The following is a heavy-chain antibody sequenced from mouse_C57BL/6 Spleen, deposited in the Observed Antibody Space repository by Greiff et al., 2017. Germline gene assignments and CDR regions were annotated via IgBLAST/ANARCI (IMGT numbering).Heavy chain of an antibody. CDR3: ASSTTDY. D-gene: IGHD1-1*01. Sequence: QVQLVESGAELVKPGASVKLSCKASGYTFTSYWMHWVKQRPGQGLEWIGYIIPSSGCTKYNEKFKGKATLTADKSSSTAYMQLSSLTYEDSAFXYCASSTTDYWGKGTTVTVSS. CDR2: IIPSSGCT. J-gene: IGHJ2*01. CDR1: GYTFTSYW. V-gene: IGHV1-7*01.